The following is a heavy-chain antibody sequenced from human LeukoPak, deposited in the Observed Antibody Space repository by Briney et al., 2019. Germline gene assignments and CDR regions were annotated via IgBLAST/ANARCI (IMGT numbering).Heavy chain of an antibody. D-gene: IGHD2-21*02. CDR3: ARRAYCGGDCSSVGAFDI. V-gene: IGHV3-21*01. CDR2: ISSSSTYI. J-gene: IGHJ3*02. CDR1: GFTFSSYS. Sequence: GGSLRLSCAASGFTFSSYSINWVRQAPGKGLEWVSSISSSSTYIYYADSVKGRFAISIDNAKNSLYLQMNSLRAEDTAVYYCARRAYCGGDCSSVGAFDIWGQGTMVTVSS.